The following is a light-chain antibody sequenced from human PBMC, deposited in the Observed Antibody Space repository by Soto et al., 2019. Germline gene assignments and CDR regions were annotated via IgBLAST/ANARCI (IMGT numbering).Light chain of an antibody. V-gene: IGLV2-14*03. J-gene: IGLJ2*01. CDR3: TSYTTSSAPHVV. Sequence: QSVLTQPASVSGSPGQSLTISCTGTSSDVGGYNYVSWYQQHPGKAPKLMIYDVSNRPSGISNRFPGSKSGNTASLTISGLQAEDEADYYCTSYTTSSAPHVVFGGGTKLTVL. CDR1: SSDVGGYNY. CDR2: DVS.